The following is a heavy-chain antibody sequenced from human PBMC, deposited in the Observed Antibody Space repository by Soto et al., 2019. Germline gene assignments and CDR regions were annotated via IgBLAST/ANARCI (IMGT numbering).Heavy chain of an antibody. Sequence: SETLSLTCTVSGGSISSGGYSWSWIRQPPGKGLDWIGYIYHSGSTYYNPSLKSRVTISVDRSKNQFSLKLSSVTAADTAVCYCVRVPDYWGQGTLVTVSS. CDR3: VRVPDY. CDR1: GGSISSGGYS. V-gene: IGHV4-30-2*01. CDR2: IYHSGST. J-gene: IGHJ4*02.